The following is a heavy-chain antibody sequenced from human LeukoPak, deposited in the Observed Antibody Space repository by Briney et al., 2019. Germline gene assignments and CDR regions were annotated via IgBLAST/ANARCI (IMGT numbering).Heavy chain of an antibody. D-gene: IGHD3-10*01. CDR3: TRVNGDGSGFPEYFQH. J-gene: IGHJ1*01. Sequence: AASVKVSCKASGYTFTNYYMHWVRQAPGQGLEWMGIINPSGGSTSYAQKFQGRVTMTRDMSTSTVYMELSSLRSEDTAVYYCTRVNGDGSGFPEYFQHWGQGTLVTVSS. CDR1: GYTFTNYY. V-gene: IGHV1-46*01. CDR2: INPSGGST.